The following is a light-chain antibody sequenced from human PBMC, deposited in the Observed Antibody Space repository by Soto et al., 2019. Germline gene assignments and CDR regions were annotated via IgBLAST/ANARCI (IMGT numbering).Light chain of an antibody. CDR3: FQDYNYPHS. V-gene: IGKV1-6*01. CDR2: ATS. J-gene: IGKJ2*01. Sequence: IQMTQSPSSLSASVGDRVTITCRASQYIRNDLGWYQQKPGKAPKLLIYATSLLHSDVPSRFSCSGSGTDFTLTISSLQPEDFATYCFFQDYNYPHSFGQGTKLEIK. CDR1: QYIRND.